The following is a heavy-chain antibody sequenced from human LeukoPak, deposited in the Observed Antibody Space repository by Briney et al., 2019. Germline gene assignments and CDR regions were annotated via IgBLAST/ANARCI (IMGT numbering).Heavy chain of an antibody. Sequence: SETLSLTYAVYGGSFSGYYWSWIRQPPGKGLEWIGEINHSGSTNYNPSLKSRVTISVDTSKNQFSLKLSSVTAADTAVYYCARGEYSSSSPLLLRGDYWGQGTLVTVSS. CDR2: INHSGST. D-gene: IGHD6-6*01. V-gene: IGHV4-34*01. CDR3: ARGEYSSSSPLLLRGDY. J-gene: IGHJ4*02. CDR1: GGSFSGYY.